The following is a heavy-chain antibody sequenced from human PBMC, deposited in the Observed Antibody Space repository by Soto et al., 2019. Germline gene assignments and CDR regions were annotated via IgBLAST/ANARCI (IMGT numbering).Heavy chain of an antibody. CDR3: ARASFRYTGVDY. V-gene: IGHV4-31*03. CDR2: IYYSGST. D-gene: IGHD1-26*01. J-gene: IGHJ4*02. CDR1: GGSISSGGYY. Sequence: QVQLQESGPGLVKPSQTLSLTCTVSGGSISSGGYYWSWIRQHPGKGLEWIGYIYYSGSTYYNPSLKSRVTISVDTAKNQFSLKLSSVTAADTAVYYCARASFRYTGVDYWGQGTLVTVSS.